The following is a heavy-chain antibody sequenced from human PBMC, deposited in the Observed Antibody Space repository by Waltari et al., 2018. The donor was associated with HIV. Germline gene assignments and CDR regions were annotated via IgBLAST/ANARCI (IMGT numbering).Heavy chain of an antibody. D-gene: IGHD6-6*01. J-gene: IGHJ6*02. V-gene: IGHV4-39*07. Sequence: QLRLQESGPGLVKPSETLSLSCTVSGGSISSSVYYWGWIRRSPGKGLQWIGSVYNRVVTYHSASLTRLITITVEPSKNQFSVKMSSGTAADTAVYYCARLGQLVRGGSADYYYGRDVWGQGTTVSVSS. CDR3: ARLGQLVRGGSADYYYGRDV. CDR2: VYNRVVT. CDR1: GGSISSSVYY.